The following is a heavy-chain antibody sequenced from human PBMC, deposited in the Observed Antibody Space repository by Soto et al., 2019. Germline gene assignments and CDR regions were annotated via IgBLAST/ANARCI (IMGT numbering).Heavy chain of an antibody. CDR1: GYTFPGYY. Sequence: ASVKVSCKASGYTFPGYYMHWVRQAPGKGLEWMGGFDPEDGETIYAQKFQGRVTMTEDTSTDTAYMELSSLRSEDTAVYYCANGDYFDYWGQGTLVTVSS. J-gene: IGHJ4*02. CDR3: ANGDYFDY. CDR2: FDPEDGET. D-gene: IGHD4-17*01. V-gene: IGHV1-24*01.